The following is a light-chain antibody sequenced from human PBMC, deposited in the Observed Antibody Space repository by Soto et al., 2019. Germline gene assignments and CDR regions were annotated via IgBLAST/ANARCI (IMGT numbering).Light chain of an antibody. V-gene: IGKV3-20*01. CDR1: QSVSSSY. CDR2: SAS. CDR3: QQYGSTPRT. Sequence: EIVLTQSPGTLSLSPGERATLSCRASQSVSSSYLAWYQQKFGQAPRLLIYSASSRATGIPERFSGNGSGTDFTFTISRLEPEDFAVYYCQQYGSTPRTFGQGTKVDIK. J-gene: IGKJ1*01.